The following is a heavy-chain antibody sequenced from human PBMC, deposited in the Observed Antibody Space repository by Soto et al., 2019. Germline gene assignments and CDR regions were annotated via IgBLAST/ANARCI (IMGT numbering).Heavy chain of an antibody. V-gene: IGHV4-59*01. J-gene: IGHJ4*02. CDR3: ARYRREAVAGYTLDN. Sequence: QVQLQESGPGLVKASETLSLTCTVSGGSISSNYWTWIRQTPGKGLEWIGYVYNSGSTNYNPSLKSRVTISEDTSKSQFSLKVNSMTAADTAVYYCARYRREAVAGYTLDNWGQGILVTVSS. CDR2: VYNSGST. CDR1: GGSISSNY. D-gene: IGHD6-13*01.